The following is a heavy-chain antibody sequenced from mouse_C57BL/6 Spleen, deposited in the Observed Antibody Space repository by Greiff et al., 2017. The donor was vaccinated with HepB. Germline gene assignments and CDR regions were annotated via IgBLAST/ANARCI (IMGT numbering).Heavy chain of an antibody. CDR1: GYTFTSYW. V-gene: IGHV1-69*01. CDR3: ARHYGYFDY. D-gene: IGHD1-1*02. CDR2: IDPSDSYT. Sequence: QVQLKQSGAELVMPGASVKLSCKASGYTFTSYWMHWVKQRPGQGLEWIGEIDPSDSYTNYNQKFKGKSTLTVDKSSSTAYMQLSSLTSEDSAVYYCARHYGYFDYWGQGTTLTVSS. J-gene: IGHJ2*01.